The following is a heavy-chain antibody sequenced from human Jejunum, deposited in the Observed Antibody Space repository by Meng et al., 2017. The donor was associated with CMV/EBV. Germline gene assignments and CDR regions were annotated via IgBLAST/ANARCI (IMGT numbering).Heavy chain of an antibody. CDR1: GYSFTSYG. Sequence: GYSFTSYGISWVRLFPGQGLEWMAWISGYNGKTNIARTLQDRVIVPADTTPTTAYMELRSLRSDDTAVYYCARDGPDYGEYINFDYWGQGTQVTVSS. D-gene: IGHD4-17*01. CDR3: ARDGPDYGEYINFDY. J-gene: IGHJ4*02. V-gene: IGHV1-18*01. CDR2: ISGYNGKT.